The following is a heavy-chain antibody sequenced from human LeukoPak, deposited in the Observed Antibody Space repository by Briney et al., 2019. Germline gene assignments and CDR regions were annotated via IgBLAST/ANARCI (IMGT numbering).Heavy chain of an antibody. D-gene: IGHD6-19*01. Sequence: SETLSLTCTVSGGSISSGGYYWSWIRQPPGKGLEWIGEINHSGSTNYNPSLKSRVTISVDTSKNQFSLKLSSVTAADTAVYYCAREGRYSSGWYARTFDYWGQGTLVTVSS. V-gene: IGHV4-39*07. CDR2: INHSGST. CDR3: AREGRYSSGWYARTFDY. CDR1: GGSISSGGYY. J-gene: IGHJ4*02.